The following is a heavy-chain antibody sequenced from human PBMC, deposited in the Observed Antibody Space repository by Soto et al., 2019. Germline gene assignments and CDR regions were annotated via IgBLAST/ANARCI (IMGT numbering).Heavy chain of an antibody. CDR2: IYYSGST. CDR1: GGSISSYY. D-gene: IGHD2-15*01. Sequence: SETLSLTCTVSGGSISSYYWSWIRQPPGKGLEWIGYIYYSGSTNYNPSLKSRVTISVDTSKNQFSLKLSSVTATDTAVYYCARDDCSGGSCYSDYWGQGTLVTVAS. V-gene: IGHV4-59*01. J-gene: IGHJ4*02. CDR3: ARDDCSGGSCYSDY.